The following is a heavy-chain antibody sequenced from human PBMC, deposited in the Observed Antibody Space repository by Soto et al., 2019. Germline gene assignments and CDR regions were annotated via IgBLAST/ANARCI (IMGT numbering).Heavy chain of an antibody. V-gene: IGHV3-23*01. CDR1: GFTFSSYA. Sequence: PGGSLRLSCAASGFTFSSYAMSWVRQAPGKGLEWVSAISGSGGSTYYADSVKGRFTISRDNSKNTLYLQMNSLRAEDTAVYYCAKGYGSGSSLRGLFQSFSNLFDYWGQGTLVTVSS. D-gene: IGHD3-10*01. J-gene: IGHJ4*02. CDR2: ISGSGGST. CDR3: AKGYGSGSSLRGLFQSFSNLFDY.